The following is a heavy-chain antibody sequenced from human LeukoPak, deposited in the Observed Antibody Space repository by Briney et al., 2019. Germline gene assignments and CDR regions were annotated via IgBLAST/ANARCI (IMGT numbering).Heavy chain of an antibody. D-gene: IGHD4-17*01. CDR3: ARDYGDYYFDY. V-gene: IGHV4-59*08. J-gene: IGHJ4*02. CDR2: IYYSGST. Sequence: SETLSLTCTVSGGSISSYYWSWIRQPPGKGLEWIGYIYYSGSTNYNPSLKSRVTISLDTSKNQFSLKLSSVTAADTAVYYCARDYGDYYFDYWGQGTLVTVSS. CDR1: GGSISSYY.